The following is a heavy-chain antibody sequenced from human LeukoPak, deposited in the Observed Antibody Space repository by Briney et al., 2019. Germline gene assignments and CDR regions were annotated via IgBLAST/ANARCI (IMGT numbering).Heavy chain of an antibody. V-gene: IGHV4-39*01. Sequence: SETLSLTCTVSGGSISSSSYYWGWIRQPPGKGLEWIGSIYYSRSTYYNPSLKSRVTISVDTSKNQFSLKLSSVSAADTAVYYCARLTKNDSGSFRFGKKKRGYMDVWGKGTTVTISS. CDR3: ARLTKNDSGSFRFGKKKRGYMDV. CDR1: GGSISSSSYY. D-gene: IGHD3-10*01. J-gene: IGHJ6*03. CDR2: IYYSRST.